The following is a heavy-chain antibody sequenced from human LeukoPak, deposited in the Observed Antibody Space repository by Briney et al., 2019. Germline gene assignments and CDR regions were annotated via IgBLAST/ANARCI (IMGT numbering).Heavy chain of an antibody. CDR2: INPNSGGT. Sequence: ASVKVSCKASGYTFTTYYMHWVRQAPGQGLEWMGWINPNSGGTNYAQKFQGRVTMTRDTSISTAYMELSRLRSDDTAVYYCARDLAQWLVYNWFDPWGQGTLVTVSS. J-gene: IGHJ5*02. D-gene: IGHD6-19*01. CDR1: GYTFTTYY. V-gene: IGHV1-2*02. CDR3: ARDLAQWLVYNWFDP.